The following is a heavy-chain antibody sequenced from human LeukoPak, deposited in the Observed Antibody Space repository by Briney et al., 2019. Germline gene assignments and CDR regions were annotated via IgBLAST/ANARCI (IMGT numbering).Heavy chain of an antibody. Sequence: ASVKVSRKASGYTFTSYGISWVRQAPGQGLEWMGWISAYNGNTNYAQKLQGRVTMTTDTSTSTAYMELRSLRSDDTAVYYCARDKAVAGIRYYYGMDVWGQGTTVTVSS. D-gene: IGHD6-19*01. J-gene: IGHJ6*02. CDR1: GYTFTSYG. CDR3: ARDKAVAGIRYYYGMDV. CDR2: ISAYNGNT. V-gene: IGHV1-18*01.